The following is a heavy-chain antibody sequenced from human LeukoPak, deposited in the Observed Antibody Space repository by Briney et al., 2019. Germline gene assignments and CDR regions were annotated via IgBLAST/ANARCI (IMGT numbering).Heavy chain of an antibody. J-gene: IGHJ4*02. CDR2: IYYSGST. Sequence: SETLSLTCAVYGGSFSGYYWSWIRQPPGKGLEWIGYIYYSGSTNYNPSLKSRVTISVDTSKNQFSLKLSSVTAADTAVYYCARSTARPYFTMFDYWGQGTLVTVSS. CDR1: GGSFSGYY. CDR3: ARSTARPYFTMFDY. V-gene: IGHV4-59*08. D-gene: IGHD6-6*01.